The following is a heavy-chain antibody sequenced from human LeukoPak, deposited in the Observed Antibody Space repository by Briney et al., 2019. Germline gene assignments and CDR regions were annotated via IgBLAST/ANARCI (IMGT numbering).Heavy chain of an antibody. Sequence: ASVKVSCKASGYTFTSYYMHWVRQAPGQGLEWLGIINPSGGSTSYPQKFQGRVTMTRDTSTSTVHMELSSLTSGDTAVYYCARAVGDRYNWFDPWGQGTLVTVSS. CDR1: GYTFTSYY. V-gene: IGHV1-46*01. D-gene: IGHD4-17*01. CDR2: INPSGGST. J-gene: IGHJ5*02. CDR3: ARAVGDRYNWFDP.